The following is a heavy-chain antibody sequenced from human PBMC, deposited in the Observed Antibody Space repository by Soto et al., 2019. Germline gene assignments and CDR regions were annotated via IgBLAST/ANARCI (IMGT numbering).Heavy chain of an antibody. J-gene: IGHJ4*02. V-gene: IGHV4-59*08. CDR3: ARRYGGNLDY. CDR1: GSSLSGHY. Sequence: PSETLSLTCTVSGSSLSGHYWSWMRQPPGKGLECIGYIYYGGSTNYNPSLKSRVTISVDTSKTQFSLELSSVTAADTAVYYCARRYGGNLDYWGQGTLVTVSS. CDR2: IYYGGST. D-gene: IGHD1-26*01.